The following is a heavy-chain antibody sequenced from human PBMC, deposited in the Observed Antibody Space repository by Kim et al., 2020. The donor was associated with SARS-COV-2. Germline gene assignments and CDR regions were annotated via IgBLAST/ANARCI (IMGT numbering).Heavy chain of an antibody. Sequence: VKGRFTISRDNSKNTLYLQMNSLRAEDTAVYYCAKDRHIVVVPAAPFDYWGQGTLVTVSS. D-gene: IGHD2-2*01. J-gene: IGHJ4*02. CDR3: AKDRHIVVVPAAPFDY. V-gene: IGHV3-23*01.